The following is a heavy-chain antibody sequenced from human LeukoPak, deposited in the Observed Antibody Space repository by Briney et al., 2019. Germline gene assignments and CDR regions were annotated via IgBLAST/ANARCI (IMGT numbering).Heavy chain of an antibody. V-gene: IGHV3-30-3*01. J-gene: IGHJ4*02. D-gene: IGHD2-2*02. Sequence: GRSLRLSCAACGFTFSIYVMHWVRQAPGKGLEWVAVISYDGSNKYYADSVKGRFTISRDNSKNTVYLQMNSLRPEDTAVYYCARDSPAVYCSSTSCYKYFFDYWGQGTLVTVSS. CDR2: ISYDGSNK. CDR3: ARDSPAVYCSSTSCYKYFFDY. CDR1: GFTFSIYV.